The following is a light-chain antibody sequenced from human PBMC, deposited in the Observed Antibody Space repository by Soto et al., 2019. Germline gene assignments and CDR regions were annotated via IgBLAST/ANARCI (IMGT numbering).Light chain of an antibody. Sequence: QSALTQPASVSGSPGQSITISCTGTSSDVGGYNYVSWYQQHPGKAPKIMIYDVSNRPSGVSNRFSGSKSGNTDSLTISGLQAEDEADYYCSSYTASSSVVFGGGTKLTVL. J-gene: IGLJ2*01. CDR1: SSDVGGYNY. CDR3: SSYTASSSVV. CDR2: DVS. V-gene: IGLV2-14*01.